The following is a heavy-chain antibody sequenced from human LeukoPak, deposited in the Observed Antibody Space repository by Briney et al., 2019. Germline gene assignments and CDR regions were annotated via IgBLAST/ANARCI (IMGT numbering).Heavy chain of an antibody. J-gene: IGHJ4*02. CDR1: GFTFSSYG. D-gene: IGHD6-6*01. CDR2: ISGSGGST. CDR3: AKSKYSSSSPPADY. V-gene: IGHV3-23*01. Sequence: GGSLRLSCAASGFTFSSYGMSWVRQAPGKGLEWVSAISGSGGSTYYADSVKGRFTISRDNSKNTLYLQMNSLRAEDTAVYYCAKSKYSSSSPPADYWGQGTLVTVSS.